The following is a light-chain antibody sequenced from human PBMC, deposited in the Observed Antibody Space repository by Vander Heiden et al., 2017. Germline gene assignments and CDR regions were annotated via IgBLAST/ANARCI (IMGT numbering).Light chain of an antibody. J-gene: IGKJ4*01. CDR1: QDISNY. V-gene: IGKV1-33*01. CDR3: QQYDNLYPIT. Sequence: DIQMTQSPSSLSASVVDRVTITCQASQDISNYLNWYQQKPGKAPHHLIDDASNLEPGGPSRCIGSRSGTDVTSTISGMQPEDIATYYCQQYDNLYPITFGGGTKVEIK. CDR2: DAS.